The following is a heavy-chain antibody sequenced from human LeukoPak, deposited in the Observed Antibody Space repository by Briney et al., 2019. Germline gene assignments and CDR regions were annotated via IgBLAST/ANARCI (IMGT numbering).Heavy chain of an antibody. CDR2: IYTSGST. D-gene: IGHD4-17*01. CDR1: GASFEHYF. J-gene: IGHJ4*02. CDR3: ARHEYYGGYPGPFDY. Sequence: SETLSLTCTVSGASFEHYFWSWLRQPPGRGLEWIGYIYTSGSTNYNPSLKSRVTISVDTSKNQFSLKLSSVTAADTAVYYCARHEYYGGYPGPFDYWGQGTLVTVSS. V-gene: IGHV4-4*09.